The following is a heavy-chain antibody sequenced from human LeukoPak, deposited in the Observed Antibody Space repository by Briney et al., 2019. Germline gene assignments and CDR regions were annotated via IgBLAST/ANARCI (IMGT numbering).Heavy chain of an antibody. CDR2: ISYDGSNK. V-gene: IGHV3-30*18. CDR3: AKELHSGYDYFDY. J-gene: IGHJ4*02. D-gene: IGHD5-12*01. CDR1: GFTFSSYG. Sequence: GGSLRLSCAASGFTFSSYGMHWVRQAPGKGLEWVAVISYDGSNKYYADSVKGRFTTSRDNSKNTLYLQMNSLRAEDTAVYYCAKELHSGYDYFDYWGQGTLVTVSS.